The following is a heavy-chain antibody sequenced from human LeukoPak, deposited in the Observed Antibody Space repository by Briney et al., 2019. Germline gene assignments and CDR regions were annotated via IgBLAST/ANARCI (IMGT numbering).Heavy chain of an antibody. CDR3: VCYRGSSGYFDS. Sequence: KPSETLSLTSTLSAVSISGYYCSWIRRPAGKGLEWIGRINTSGFTDYNPSHKSRVTMSVGKSKNQCSLMLRTVTAADAGVYYCVCYRGSSGYFDSWGQRTLVTVSS. CDR1: AVSISGYY. D-gene: IGHD6-6*01. V-gene: IGHV4-4*07. J-gene: IGHJ4*02. CDR2: INTSGFT.